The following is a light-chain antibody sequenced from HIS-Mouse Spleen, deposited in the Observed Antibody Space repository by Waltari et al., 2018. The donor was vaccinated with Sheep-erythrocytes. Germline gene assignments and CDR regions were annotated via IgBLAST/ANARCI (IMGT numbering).Light chain of an antibody. V-gene: IGKV2-28*01. J-gene: IGKJ3*01. CDR1: QSLLHSNGYNY. Sequence: DIVMTQSPLSLPVTPGEPASISCRSSQSLLHSNGYNYLDWYLQRPGKSPQLLVYLGSNRAAGVPDRFSGSGSGTEFTLKISRVEAEDVGVYYCMQALQTPIFTFGPGTKVDIK. CDR2: LGS. CDR3: MQALQTPIFT.